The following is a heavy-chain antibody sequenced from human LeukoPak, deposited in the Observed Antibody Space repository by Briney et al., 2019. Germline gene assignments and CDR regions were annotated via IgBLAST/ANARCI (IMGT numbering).Heavy chain of an antibody. J-gene: IGHJ4*02. D-gene: IGHD5-18*01. CDR1: GGSISSRSQY. CDR3: ARLRGYSYGVLDY. Sequence: PSETLSLTCTVSGGSISSRSQYWGWIRQPPGKGLEWIGRIYYSGSTYYNPSLKSRVTISVDTSKNQFSLKVSSVTAADTAVYYCARLRGYSYGVLDYWGQGTLVTVSS. CDR2: IYYSGST. V-gene: IGHV4-39*01.